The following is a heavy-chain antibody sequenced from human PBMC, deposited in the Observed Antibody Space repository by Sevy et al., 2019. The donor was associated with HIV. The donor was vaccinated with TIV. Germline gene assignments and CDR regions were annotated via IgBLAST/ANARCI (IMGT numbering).Heavy chain of an antibody. CDR3: AVDVVINGVAFDY. Sequence: GGSLRLSCAASGFTFSNYWMSWVRQAPGKGLEWVANIKQDGSEKYYVDSVKGRFSISRDNAKKSLYLQMNSLRAEDTAVYYCAVDVVINGVAFDYWGQGTLVTVST. D-gene: IGHD2-21*01. CDR1: GFTFSNYW. J-gene: IGHJ4*02. V-gene: IGHV3-7*01. CDR2: IKQDGSEK.